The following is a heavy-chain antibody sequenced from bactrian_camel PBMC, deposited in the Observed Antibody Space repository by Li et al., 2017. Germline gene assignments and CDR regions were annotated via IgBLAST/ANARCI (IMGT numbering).Heavy chain of an antibody. J-gene: IGHJ4*01. CDR2: IDRYDVT. CDR1: GLSFERSD. V-gene: IGHV3S55*01. D-gene: IGHD7*01. CDR3: AAESTTPCVADGVWIEYDYKY. Sequence: HVQLVESGGGSVQAGGSLRLSCTASGLSFERSDMGWFRQAQGKEREGVALIDRYDVTTYRHSVMGRFTFSKDNAKNTLSLEMNSLIPEDTAMYYCAAESTTPCVADGVWIEYDYKYRGQGTQVTVS.